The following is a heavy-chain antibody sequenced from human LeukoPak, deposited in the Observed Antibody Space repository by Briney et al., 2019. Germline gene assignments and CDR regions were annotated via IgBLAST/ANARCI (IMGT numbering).Heavy chain of an antibody. CDR2: INSDGSST. CDR1: GFTFSSYW. CDR3: AKDHYWSIDY. D-gene: IGHD3-3*01. V-gene: IGHV3-74*01. J-gene: IGHJ4*02. Sequence: GGSLRLSCAASGFTFSSYWMHWVRHAPGKGLVWVSRINSDGSSTNYADSVKGRFTISRDIAKNTLYLQMNSLRAEDTGVYYCAKDHYWSIDYRGRGTLVTVSS.